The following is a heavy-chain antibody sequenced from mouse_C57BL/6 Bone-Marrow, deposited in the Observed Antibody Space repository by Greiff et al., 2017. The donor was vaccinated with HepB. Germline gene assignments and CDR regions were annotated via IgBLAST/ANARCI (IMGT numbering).Heavy chain of an antibody. D-gene: IGHD1-1*01. J-gene: IGHJ3*01. CDR1: GFTFSSYA. CDR3: ASPLYGSSYPAY. CDR2: ISDGGSYT. V-gene: IGHV5-4*03. Sequence: EVKLMESGGGLVKPGGSLKLSCAASGFTFSSYAMSWVRQTPEKRLEWVATISDGGSYTYYPDNVKGRFTISRDNAKNNLYLQMSHLKSEDTAMYYCASPLYGSSYPAYWGQGTLVTVSA.